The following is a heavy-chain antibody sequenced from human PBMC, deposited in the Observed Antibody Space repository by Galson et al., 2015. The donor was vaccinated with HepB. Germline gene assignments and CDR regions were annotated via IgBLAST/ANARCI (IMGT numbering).Heavy chain of an antibody. V-gene: IGHV3-30*04. J-gene: IGHJ4*02. D-gene: IGHD6-19*01. CDR2: ISYNGSNK. Sequence: LRLSCAASGFTFSSYAMHWVRQAPGKGLEWVAVISYNGSNKYYADSVKGRFTISRDNSKNTLYLQMNSLRAEDTAVYYCARAPISGWYRSALLPRGGLFDYWGQGTLVTVSS. CDR1: GFTFSSYA. CDR3: ARAPISGWYRSALLPRGGLFDY.